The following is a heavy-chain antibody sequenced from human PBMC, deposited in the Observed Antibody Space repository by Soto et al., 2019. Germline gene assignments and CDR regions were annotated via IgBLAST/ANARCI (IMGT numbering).Heavy chain of an antibody. D-gene: IGHD2-15*01. CDR2: IIPIFGTA. CDR3: ASDCSGGSCYGVNWFDP. CDR1: GGTFSSYA. Sequence: ASVKVSFKASGGTFSSYAISWVRQAPGQGLEWMGGIIPIFGTANYAQKFQGRVTITADESTSTAYMELSSLRSEDTAVYYCASDCSGGSCYGVNWFDPWGQGTLVTVSS. J-gene: IGHJ5*02. V-gene: IGHV1-69*13.